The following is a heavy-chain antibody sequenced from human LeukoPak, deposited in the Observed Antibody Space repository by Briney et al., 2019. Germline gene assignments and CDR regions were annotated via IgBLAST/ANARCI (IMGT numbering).Heavy chain of an antibody. CDR2: IYSGSST. Sequence: GGSLRLSCAASGFTVSSNYMTWVRQAPGKGLEWVSVIYSGSSTYYADSVKGRFTISRDNSNNTLYLQMNSPRADDTAVYYCARDTASRFDYWGQGTLVTVSS. J-gene: IGHJ4*02. CDR3: ARDTASRFDY. CDR1: GFTVSSNY. D-gene: IGHD4-17*01. V-gene: IGHV3-53*01.